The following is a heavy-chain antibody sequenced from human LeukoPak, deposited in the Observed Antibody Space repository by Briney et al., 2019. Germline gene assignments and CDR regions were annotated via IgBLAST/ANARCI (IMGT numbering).Heavy chain of an antibody. CDR3: ARDTELRYYYYGMDV. CDR1: GLTLSGYW. Sequence: GGSLRLSCSASGLTLSGYWMHWVRQIPGKGLVWVSRIDSDGSGTSYADSVKGRFTISRDNAKNSLYLQMNSLRAEDTAVYYCARDTELRYYYYGMDVWGQGTTVTVSS. D-gene: IGHD1-7*01. CDR2: IDSDGSGT. V-gene: IGHV3-74*01. J-gene: IGHJ6*02.